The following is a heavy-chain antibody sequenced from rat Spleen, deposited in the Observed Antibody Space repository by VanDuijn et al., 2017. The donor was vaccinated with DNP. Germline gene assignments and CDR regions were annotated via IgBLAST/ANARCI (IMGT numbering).Heavy chain of an antibody. Sequence: EVQLVESGGDLVQPGRSLKLSCAASGFTFSDYNMAWFRQAPRKGLEWVAYIRYDGGFTKYGDSVKGRFTISRDNAKNTLYLQMNSLRSEDMATYYCARWNSGHFDYWGQGVMVSVSS. V-gene: IGHV5-22*01. CDR1: GFTFSDYN. J-gene: IGHJ2*01. CDR3: ARWNSGHFDY. D-gene: IGHD4-3*01. CDR2: IRYDGGFT.